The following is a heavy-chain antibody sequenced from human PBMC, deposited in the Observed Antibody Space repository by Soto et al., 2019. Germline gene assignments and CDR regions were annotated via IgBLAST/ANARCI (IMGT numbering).Heavy chain of an antibody. Sequence: SETLSLTCTVSGGSISSYYWSWIRQAPGKGLEWIGYIYYSGSTNYNPSVKSRVTISVDTSKSQFSLKLTSVTAADTAVYYCASQYYASSALFDWGQGTLVTVSS. V-gene: IGHV4-59*01. CDR1: GGSISSYY. CDR2: IYYSGST. D-gene: IGHD3-22*01. J-gene: IGHJ4*02. CDR3: ASQYYASSALFD.